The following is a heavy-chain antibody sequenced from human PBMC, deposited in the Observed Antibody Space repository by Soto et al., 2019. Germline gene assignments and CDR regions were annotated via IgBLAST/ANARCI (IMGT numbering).Heavy chain of an antibody. D-gene: IGHD3-22*01. Sequence: SVKVSCKASGGTFSSYAISWVRQAPGQGLEWMGGIIPIFGTANYAQKFQGRVTITADESTSTAYMELSSLRSEDTAVYYCARGPYDSSGYYPFDYWGQGTLVTVSS. CDR3: ARGPYDSSGYYPFDY. CDR2: IIPIFGTA. V-gene: IGHV1-69*13. CDR1: GGTFSSYA. J-gene: IGHJ4*02.